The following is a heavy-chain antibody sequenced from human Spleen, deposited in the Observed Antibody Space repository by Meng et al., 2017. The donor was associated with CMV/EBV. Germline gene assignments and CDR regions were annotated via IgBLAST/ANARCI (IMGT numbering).Heavy chain of an antibody. CDR3: ATSQHTCYGWKCAVDI. CDR2: ISYDGGDT. Sequence: GGSLRLSCGASGFTFSAYNMHWVRQAPDKGLEWVAVISYDGGDTYYADSVKDRFTVSRDNSKNTLYLHMNSLTSEDTGVYYCATSQHTCYGWKCAVDIWGQGTMVTVSS. V-gene: IGHV3-30-3*01. CDR1: GFTFSAYN. J-gene: IGHJ3*02. D-gene: IGHD2-15*01.